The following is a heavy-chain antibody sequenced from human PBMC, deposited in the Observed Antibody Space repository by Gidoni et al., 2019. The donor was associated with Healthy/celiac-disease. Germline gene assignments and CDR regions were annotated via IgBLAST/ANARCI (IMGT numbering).Heavy chain of an antibody. CDR1: GFTFSSYS. D-gene: IGHD4-17*01. CDR3: ARDRSTTVTTWDY. J-gene: IGHJ4*02. CDR2: ISSSSSYI. V-gene: IGHV3-21*01. Sequence: EVQLVESGGGLVKPGGSLRLSCAASGFTFSSYSMNWVRQAPGKGLEWVSSISSSSSYIYYADSVKGRFTISRDNAKNSLYLQMNSLRAEDTAVYYCARDRSTTVTTWDYWGQGTLVTVSS.